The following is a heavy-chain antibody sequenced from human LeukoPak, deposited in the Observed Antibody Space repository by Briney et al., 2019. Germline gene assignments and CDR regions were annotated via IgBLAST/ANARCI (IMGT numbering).Heavy chain of an antibody. J-gene: IGHJ4*02. CDR1: GYTFTSYD. Sequence: ASVKVSCKASGYTFTSYDINWVRQATGQGLEWMGWINPNSGGTNYAQKFQGRVTMTRDTSISTAYMELSRLRSDDTAVYYCAREAFSSGYDFDYWGQGTLVTVSS. CDR3: AREAFSSGYDFDY. D-gene: IGHD3-22*01. V-gene: IGHV1-2*02. CDR2: INPNSGGT.